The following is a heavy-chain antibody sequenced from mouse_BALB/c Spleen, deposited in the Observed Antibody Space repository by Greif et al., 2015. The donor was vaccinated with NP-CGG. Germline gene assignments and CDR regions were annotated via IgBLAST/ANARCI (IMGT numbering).Heavy chain of an antibody. CDR3: ARRGELGLYYFDY. D-gene: IGHD4-1*01. J-gene: IGHJ2*01. Sequence: VQLKQSGAELVKPGASVKLSCTASGFNIKDTYMHWVKQRPEQGLEWIGRIDPANGNTKYDPKFQGKATVTADTSSNTAYLQLSSLTSEDTAVYYCARRGELGLYYFDYWGQGTTLTVSS. CDR2: IDPANGNT. CDR1: GFNIKDTY. V-gene: IGHV14-3*02.